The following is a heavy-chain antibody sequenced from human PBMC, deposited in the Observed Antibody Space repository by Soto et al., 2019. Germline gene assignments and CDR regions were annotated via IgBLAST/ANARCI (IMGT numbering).Heavy chain of an antibody. J-gene: IGHJ4*02. CDR2: ISIRGGDE. CDR3: ARGTIVARQHLDY. D-gene: IGHD6-6*01. V-gene: IGHV3-30*03. CDR1: GFTFRSYA. Sequence: PGGSLRLSCAASGFTFRSYAMHWARQAPGKGLEWVTVISIRGGDEYYAESVRGRFTISRDDSKNTLYLQMDSLGVEDTAVYYCARGTIVARQHLDYWGQGTLVTVSS.